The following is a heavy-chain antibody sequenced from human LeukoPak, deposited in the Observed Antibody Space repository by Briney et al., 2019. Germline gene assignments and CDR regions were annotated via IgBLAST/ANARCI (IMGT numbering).Heavy chain of an antibody. V-gene: IGHV3-30*18. CDR1: GFTFSSYG. CDR3: AKDRSTSNILTGYQDN. CDR2: ISYDGGNK. Sequence: GGSLRLSCAASGFTFSSYGMHWVRQAPGKGLEWVAVISYDGGNKHYADPMKGRFTISRDNSKNTLYLQMNSLRAEDTGVYYCAKDRSTSNILTGYQDNWGQGTLVTVSS. J-gene: IGHJ4*02. D-gene: IGHD3-9*01.